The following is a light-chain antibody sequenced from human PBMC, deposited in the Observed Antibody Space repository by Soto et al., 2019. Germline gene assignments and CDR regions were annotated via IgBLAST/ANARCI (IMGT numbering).Light chain of an antibody. V-gene: IGKV3D-20*01. CDR1: QTIAYNF. J-gene: IGKJ4*01. CDR2: DAS. Sequence: VVLTQSPGTLSLSPGEVATLSCGASQTIAYNFLAWYQQKPGLAPRLLVYDASKRATGIPDRFSGSGSGTDFTLTITTLEPEDFAVYYCQHYGDSCSTFGGGTRVEI. CDR3: QHYGDSCST.